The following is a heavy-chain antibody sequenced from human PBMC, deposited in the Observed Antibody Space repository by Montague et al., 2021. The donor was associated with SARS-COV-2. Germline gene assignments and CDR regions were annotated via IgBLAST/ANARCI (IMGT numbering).Heavy chain of an antibody. J-gene: IGHJ6*02. CDR1: GGSFSGYS. Sequence: SETLSLTCAVYGGSFSGYSWTWIRQSPGKGLEWIGENNYSGSTNYNPSLTSRVTMSVDMSKNQFSLKLRSVTAADMAVYYCARGRGIAVIFDTYYYGMDVWGQGTTVTVSS. D-gene: IGHD6-19*01. V-gene: IGHV4-34*01. CDR3: ARGRGIAVIFDTYYYGMDV. CDR2: NNYSGST.